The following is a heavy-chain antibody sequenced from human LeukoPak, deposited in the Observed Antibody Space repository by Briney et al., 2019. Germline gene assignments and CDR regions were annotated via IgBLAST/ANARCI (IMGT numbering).Heavy chain of an antibody. D-gene: IGHD3-3*01. CDR1: GGSISSGAHY. V-gene: IGHV4-31*03. J-gene: IGHJ4*02. CDR3: ARASQRSGYYFDH. CDR2: IYYSGNT. Sequence: SETLSLTCTVSGGSISSGAHYWSWIRQLPGKGLEWIGYIYYSGNTYYYPSLKSRVAISVDTSKNQFSLKLTSVTAADTAEYYCARASQRSGYYFDHWGQGTLVTVSS.